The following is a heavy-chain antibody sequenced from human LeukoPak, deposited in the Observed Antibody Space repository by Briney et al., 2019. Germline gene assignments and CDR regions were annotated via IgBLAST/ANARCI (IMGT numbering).Heavy chain of an antibody. CDR2: ISGYGDTT. Sequence: GGSLRLSCSASGFTFSSFAMNWVRQAPGKGLEWVSIISGYGDTTYYTDSVKGRFTISRDNSKNTLYLQMNSLRAEDTAVYYCAELGITMIGGVWGKGTTVTISS. V-gene: IGHV3-23*01. CDR1: GFTFSSFA. J-gene: IGHJ6*04. CDR3: AELGITMIGGV. D-gene: IGHD3-10*02.